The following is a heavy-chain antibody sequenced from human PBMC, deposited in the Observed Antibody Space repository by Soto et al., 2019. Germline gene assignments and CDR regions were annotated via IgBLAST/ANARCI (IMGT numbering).Heavy chain of an antibody. CDR1: GFTFSSYS. CDR2: ISSSSSTI. J-gene: IGHJ6*03. Sequence: GGSLRLSCAASGFTFSSYSMNWVRQAPGKGLEWVSYISSSSSTIYYADSVKGRFTISRDNAKNSLYLQMNSLRAEDTAVYYCARSLTKYQPYYYYYMDVWGKGTTVTVSS. CDR3: ARSLTKYQPYYYYYMDV. V-gene: IGHV3-48*01. D-gene: IGHD2-2*01.